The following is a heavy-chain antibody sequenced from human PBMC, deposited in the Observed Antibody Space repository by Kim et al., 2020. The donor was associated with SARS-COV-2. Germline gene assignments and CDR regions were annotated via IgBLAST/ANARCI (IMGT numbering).Heavy chain of an antibody. Sequence: GESLKISCKGSGYSFTSYWIGWVRQMPGKGLEWMGIIYPGDSDTRYSPSFQGQVTISADKSISTAYLQWSSLKASDTAMYYCARLMWDWAPDIVVVPAAMGYYGMDVWGQGTTVTVSS. V-gene: IGHV5-51*01. CDR2: IYPGDSDT. CDR1: GYSFTSYW. J-gene: IGHJ6*02. CDR3: ARLMWDWAPDIVVVPAAMGYYGMDV. D-gene: IGHD2-2*01.